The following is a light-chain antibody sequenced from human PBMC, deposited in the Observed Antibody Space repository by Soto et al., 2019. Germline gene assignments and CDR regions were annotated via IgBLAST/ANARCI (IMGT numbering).Light chain of an antibody. Sequence: QSALTQPPSVSGSPGQSVAISCTGTSSDIGPYNRVSWYQQPPGTAPKLMIYDVNNRPSGVPDRFSGSKSGNTASLTISGLQADDEADYYCSSFTSSNTYVFGTGTKLTVL. V-gene: IGLV2-18*02. CDR2: DVN. CDR1: SSDIGPYNR. J-gene: IGLJ1*01. CDR3: SSFTSSNTYV.